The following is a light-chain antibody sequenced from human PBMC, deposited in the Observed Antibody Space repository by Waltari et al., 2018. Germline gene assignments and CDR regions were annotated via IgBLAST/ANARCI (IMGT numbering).Light chain of an antibody. CDR1: QRVRNSY. CDR3: HQYGTSPRT. V-gene: IGKV3-20*01. J-gene: IGKJ1*01. Sequence: EIVLTQSPGTLSLSPGERAPLSCRASQRVRNSYLAWYQQKLGQAPRLLIYGASSRATGIPDRFSGSGSGTDFSLTISRLEPEDFAVYYCHQYGTSPRTFGQGTKVEIK. CDR2: GAS.